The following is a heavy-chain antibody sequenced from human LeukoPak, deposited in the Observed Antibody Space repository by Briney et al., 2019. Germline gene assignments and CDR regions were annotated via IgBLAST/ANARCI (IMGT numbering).Heavy chain of an antibody. J-gene: IGHJ6*03. CDR1: GFTFSSYA. Sequence: GWSLRLSCAASGFTFSSYAMHWVRQAPGKGLEWVAFIRYDGSNKYYADSVKGRFTISRDNSKNTLYLQMNSLRAEDTAVYYCAKDRVRFLEWLRKDYYYYMDVWGKGTTVTVSS. D-gene: IGHD3-3*01. V-gene: IGHV3-30*02. CDR3: AKDRVRFLEWLRKDYYYYMDV. CDR2: IRYDGSNK.